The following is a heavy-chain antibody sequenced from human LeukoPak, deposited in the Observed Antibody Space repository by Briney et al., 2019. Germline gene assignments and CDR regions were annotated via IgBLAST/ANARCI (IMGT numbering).Heavy chain of an antibody. CDR3: ARENGGAALDY. CDR2: IWYDGSNK. CDR1: GFTFSSYS. V-gene: IGHV3-33*08. Sequence: GGSLRLSCAASGFTFSSYSMNWVRQAPGKGLEWVAVIWYDGSNKYYADSVKGRFTISRDNSNNTLFLQMNSLRAEDTAVYYCARENGGAALDYWGQGTLVTVSS. J-gene: IGHJ4*02. D-gene: IGHD3-16*01.